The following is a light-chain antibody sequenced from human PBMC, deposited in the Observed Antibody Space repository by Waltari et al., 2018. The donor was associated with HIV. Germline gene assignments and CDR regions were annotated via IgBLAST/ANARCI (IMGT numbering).Light chain of an antibody. CDR1: SGHSSYA. Sequence: QLVLTQSPSASASLGASVKLTCTLSSGHSSYAIAWHQKQAEKGPRYLMKANSDGSHNKGDGIPDRFSGSSSGAERYLTISSLQSEDEADYYCQTWATGIQVFGGGTKLTVL. CDR3: QTWATGIQV. J-gene: IGLJ3*02. CDR2: ANSDGSH. V-gene: IGLV4-69*01.